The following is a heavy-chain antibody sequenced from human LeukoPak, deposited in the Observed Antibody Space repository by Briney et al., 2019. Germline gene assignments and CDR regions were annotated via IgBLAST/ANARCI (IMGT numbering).Heavy chain of an antibody. CDR2: IYYSGST. J-gene: IGHJ4*02. D-gene: IGHD3-22*01. CDR3: ARELYYYDSSGYHNDN. V-gene: IGHV4-61*01. CDR1: GGSVSSGSYY. Sequence: SETLSLTCTVSGGSVSSGSYYWSWIRQPPGKGLEWIGYIYYSGSTNYNPSLKSRVTISVDTSKNQFSLKLSSVTAADTAVYYCARELYYYDSSGYHNDNWGQGTLVTVSS.